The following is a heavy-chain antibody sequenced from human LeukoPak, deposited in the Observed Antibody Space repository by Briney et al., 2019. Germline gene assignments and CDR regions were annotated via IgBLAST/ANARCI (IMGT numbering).Heavy chain of an antibody. D-gene: IGHD5-12*01. V-gene: IGHV4-61*05. J-gene: IGHJ6*03. Sequence: SETLSLTCTVSGGSISRSPYYWGWIRQPPGKGLEWIGYIYYSGSTNYNPSLKSRVTISVDTSRNQFSLKLSSVTAADTAVYYCARAQVASGYDSYYYYYYMDVWGKGTTVTVSS. CDR1: GGSISRSPYY. CDR3: ARAQVASGYDSYYYYYYMDV. CDR2: IYYSGST.